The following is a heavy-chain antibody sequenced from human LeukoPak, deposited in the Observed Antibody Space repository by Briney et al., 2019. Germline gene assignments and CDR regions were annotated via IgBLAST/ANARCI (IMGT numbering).Heavy chain of an antibody. D-gene: IGHD6-13*01. V-gene: IGHV3-33*01. CDR3: AREEYSSSWLFDG. CDR2: IWYDGSNK. CDR1: GFTFSRYG. J-gene: IGHJ4*02. Sequence: GGSLSLSCAASGFTFSRYGRHWVRQAPGKGLVGVAVIWYDGSNKDYADSVKGRFTIPRDNSKNTLYLQMNSLRAEETAVYYCAREEYSSSWLFDGWGQGTLVTVSS.